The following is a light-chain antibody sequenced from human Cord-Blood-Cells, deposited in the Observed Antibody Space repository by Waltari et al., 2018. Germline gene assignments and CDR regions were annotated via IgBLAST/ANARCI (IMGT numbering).Light chain of an antibody. CDR1: SSNIGSNT. CDR3: AAWDDSLNGWV. V-gene: IGLV1-44*01. Sequence: QSVLTQPPSASGTPGQRVTISCSGSSSNIGSNTVNWYQQLPGTAPKLLIYSNNQAPSGVPDRFSGAKSGTSASLAISGLQSEDEAEYYCAAWDDSLNGWVFGGGTKLTVL. CDR2: SNN. J-gene: IGLJ3*02.